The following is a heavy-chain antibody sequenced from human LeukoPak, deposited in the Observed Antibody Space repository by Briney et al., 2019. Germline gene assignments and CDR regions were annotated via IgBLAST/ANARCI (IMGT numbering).Heavy chain of an antibody. Sequence: ASVKVSCKASGGTFSTYAISWVRQAPGQGLEWMGRIIPIFGTANYAQEFQDRITITTDESTSTAYMELSSLRSEDTAVYYCARSITMVRGGELTSPNWFDPWGQGTLVTVSS. V-gene: IGHV1-69*05. J-gene: IGHJ5*02. D-gene: IGHD3-10*01. CDR2: IIPIFGTA. CDR3: ARSITMVRGGELTSPNWFDP. CDR1: GGTFSTYA.